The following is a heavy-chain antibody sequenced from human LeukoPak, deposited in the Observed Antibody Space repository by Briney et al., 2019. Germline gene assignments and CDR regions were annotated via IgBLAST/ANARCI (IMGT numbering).Heavy chain of an antibody. CDR1: GGFINSSNYY. V-gene: IGHV4-39*01. J-gene: IGHJ6*03. D-gene: IGHD3-3*01. CDR2: IYFSGTT. CDR3: ARGIMVFGVAKGYMDV. Sequence: SETLSLTCTVSGGFINSSNYYWGWIRQSPGKGLEWTGSIYFSGTTYYNPSLRGRVTISVDTSKNQFSLKLTSVTAADTAVYYCARGIMVFGVAKGYMDVWGKGTTVTVSS.